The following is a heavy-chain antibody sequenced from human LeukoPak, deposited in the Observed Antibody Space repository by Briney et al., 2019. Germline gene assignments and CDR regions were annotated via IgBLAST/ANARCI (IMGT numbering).Heavy chain of an antibody. J-gene: IGHJ3*02. CDR1: GYSISSGYY. CDR2: IYHSGST. Sequence: SETLSLTCAVSGYSISSGYYWGWIRQPPGKGLEWIGSIYHSGSTYYNPSLKSRVTISVDTSKNQFSLKLSSVTAADPAVYYCASPLGYCSSTSCEGAFDIWGQGTMVTVSS. V-gene: IGHV4-38-2*01. CDR3: ASPLGYCSSTSCEGAFDI. D-gene: IGHD2-2*01.